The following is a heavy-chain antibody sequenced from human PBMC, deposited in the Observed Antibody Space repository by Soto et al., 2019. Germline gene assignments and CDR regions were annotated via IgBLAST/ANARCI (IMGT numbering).Heavy chain of an antibody. D-gene: IGHD3-22*01. CDR3: ARDRLTYSYDSSGYYGCYGMDV. CDR1: GYTFTGYY. Sequence: ASVKVSCKASGYTFTGYYMHWVRQAPGQGLEWMGWINPNSGGTNYAQKFQGWVTMTRDTSISTAYMELSRLRSDDTAVYYCARDRLTYSYDSSGYYGCYGMDVWGQGTTVTVSS. CDR2: INPNSGGT. J-gene: IGHJ6*02. V-gene: IGHV1-2*04.